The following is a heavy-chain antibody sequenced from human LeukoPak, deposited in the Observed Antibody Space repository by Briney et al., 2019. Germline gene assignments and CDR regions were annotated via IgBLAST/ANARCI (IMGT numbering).Heavy chain of an antibody. Sequence: SETLSLTCTVSGGSISSYYWSWIRQPPGKGLEWIGYIYYSGSTNYNPSLKSRVTISVDTSKNQFSLKLSSVTAADTAVYYCARMESTEVTPYHYYGMDVWGQGTTVTVSS. V-gene: IGHV4-59*01. CDR3: ARMESTEVTPYHYYGMDV. J-gene: IGHJ6*02. CDR2: IYYSGST. CDR1: GGSISSYY. D-gene: IGHD4-23*01.